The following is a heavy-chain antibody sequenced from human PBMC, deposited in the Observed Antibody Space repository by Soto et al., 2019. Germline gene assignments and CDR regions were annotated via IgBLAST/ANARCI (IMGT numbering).Heavy chain of an antibody. D-gene: IGHD5-18*01. CDR3: ARQRPKPAMDY. J-gene: IGHJ4*02. Sequence: ASVKVSCKASGYTFTSYGISWVRPAPGQGLEWMGWISAYNGNTNYAQKLQGRVTMTTDTSTSTTYMELMSLRSDDTAVYYCARQRPKPAMDYWGQGTLVTVSS. CDR2: ISAYNGNT. CDR1: GYTFTSYG. V-gene: IGHV1-18*04.